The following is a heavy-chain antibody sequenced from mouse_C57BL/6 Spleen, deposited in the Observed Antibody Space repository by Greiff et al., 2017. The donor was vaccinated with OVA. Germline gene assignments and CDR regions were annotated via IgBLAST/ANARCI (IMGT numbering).Heavy chain of an antibody. J-gene: IGHJ3*01. CDR2: IYPSDSET. V-gene: IGHV1-61*01. CDR1: GYTFTSYW. Sequence: QVQLKQPGAELVRPGSSVKLSCKASGYTFTSYWMDWVKQRPGQGLEWIGNIYPSDSETHYNQKFKDKATLTVDKSSSTAYMQLSSLTSEDSAVYYCAREGGYYEIAYWGQGTLVTVSA. D-gene: IGHD2-4*01. CDR3: AREGGYYEIAY.